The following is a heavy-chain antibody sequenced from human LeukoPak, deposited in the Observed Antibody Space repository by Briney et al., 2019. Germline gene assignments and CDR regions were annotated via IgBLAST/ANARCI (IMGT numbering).Heavy chain of an antibody. CDR2: INPNSGGT. Sequence: ASVKVSCKASGYTFTGYYMHWVRQAPGQGLEWMGWINPNSGGTNYAQKFQGRVTMTRDTSISTAYMELSRLRSDDTAVYYCASSGGSCYSQGCLYYYYYMDVWGKGTTVTVSS. D-gene: IGHD2-15*01. J-gene: IGHJ6*03. V-gene: IGHV1-2*02. CDR1: GYTFTGYY. CDR3: ASSGGSCYSQGCLYYYYYMDV.